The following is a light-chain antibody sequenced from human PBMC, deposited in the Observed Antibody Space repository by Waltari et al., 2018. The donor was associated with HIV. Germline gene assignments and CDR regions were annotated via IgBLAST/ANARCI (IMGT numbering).Light chain of an antibody. CDR3: AAWDDSLSAHVV. CDR2: RNN. J-gene: IGLJ2*01. Sequence: QSVLTQPPSASGTPGQGVTIPCSGSSSNNGSNQVNSFQQLPGTAPKLLIYRNNQRPSGVPGRFSGSKSGTSASLAISGLRSEDEADYYCAAWDDSLSAHVVFGGGTKLTVL. V-gene: IGLV1-47*01. CDR1: SSNNGSNQ.